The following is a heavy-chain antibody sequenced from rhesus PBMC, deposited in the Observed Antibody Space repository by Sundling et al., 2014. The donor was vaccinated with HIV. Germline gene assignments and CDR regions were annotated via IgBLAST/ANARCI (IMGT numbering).Heavy chain of an antibody. D-gene: IGHD4-29*01. Sequence: QVQLQESGPGLVKPSETLSLTCAVSSGSISSSNWWTWIRQPPGKGLEWIGGIYGNGANTHYNPSLKSRVAISRDTSKNQFSLKLNSVTAADTAVYYCARDLHGTTDYWGQGVLVTVSS. CDR2: IYGNGANT. J-gene: IGHJ4*01. CDR3: ARDLHGTTDY. V-gene: IGHV4-92*01. CDR1: SGSISSSNW.